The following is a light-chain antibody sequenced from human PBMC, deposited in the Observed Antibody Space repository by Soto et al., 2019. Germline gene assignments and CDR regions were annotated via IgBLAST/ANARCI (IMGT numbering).Light chain of an antibody. V-gene: IGLV4-69*02. CDR1: SAYSGYA. CDR2: LNSDGSH. Sequence: QSVLTQSPSASASLGASVKLTCTLTSAYSGYAIAWHQQQPEKGPRYLMKLNSDGSHSKGDGIPDRFSGSSSGAERYLTISSLQSDDEADYYCQTWSTGILVFGGGTKLTVL. J-gene: IGLJ2*01. CDR3: QTWSTGILV.